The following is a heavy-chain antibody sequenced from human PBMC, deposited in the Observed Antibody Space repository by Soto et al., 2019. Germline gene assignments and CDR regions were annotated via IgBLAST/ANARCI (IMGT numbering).Heavy chain of an antibody. J-gene: IGHJ6*02. CDR1: GFTFTSSA. Sequence: ASVKVSCKASGFTFTSSAVQWVRQARGQRLEWMGWIVVGSGNTNYAQKFQERVTITRDMSTSTAYMELSSLRSEDTAVYYCAADLPYTGVPRYYYGMDVWGQGTTVTVSS. D-gene: IGHD3-10*02. CDR3: AADLPYTGVPRYYYGMDV. V-gene: IGHV1-58*01. CDR2: IVVGSGNT.